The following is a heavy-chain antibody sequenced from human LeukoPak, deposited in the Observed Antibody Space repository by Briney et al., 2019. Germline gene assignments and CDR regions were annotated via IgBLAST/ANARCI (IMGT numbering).Heavy chain of an antibody. CDR3: ARGIDYGENWGRYY. Sequence: GGSLRLSCVASGFLLSSYSMNWVRQAPGKGLEWVSYIDTSSPTIYYADSVKGRFTISRDNAKNSLYLQMNSLRAEDTAVYYCARGIDYGENWGRYYWGQGTLVTVSS. CDR2: IDTSSPTI. J-gene: IGHJ4*02. CDR1: GFLLSSYS. D-gene: IGHD4-17*01. V-gene: IGHV3-48*01.